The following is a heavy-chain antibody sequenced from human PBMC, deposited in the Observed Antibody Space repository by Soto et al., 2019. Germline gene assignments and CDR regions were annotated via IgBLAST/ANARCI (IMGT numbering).Heavy chain of an antibody. CDR3: AKARSLLRYFDWLLLIDY. CDR2: ISYDGSNK. CDR1: GFTFSSYG. Sequence: HPGGSLRLSCAASGFTFSSYGMHWVRQAPGKGLEWVAVISYDGSNKYYADSVKGRFTISRDNSKNTLYLQMNSLRAEDTAVYYCAKARSLLRYFDWLLLIDYWGQGTLVTVSS. J-gene: IGHJ4*02. V-gene: IGHV3-30*18. D-gene: IGHD3-9*01.